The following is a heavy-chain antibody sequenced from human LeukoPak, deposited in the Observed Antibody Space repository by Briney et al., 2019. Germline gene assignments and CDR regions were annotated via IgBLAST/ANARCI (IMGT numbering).Heavy chain of an antibody. Sequence: PGGSLRLSCAASGFSFSSFEMNWVRQAPGKGLEWLSYISGSGTTIYYADSVRGRFTISRDNAKNTVYLQMNSLRAEDTAVYYCGSGNWELDYWGQGTLVTVSS. D-gene: IGHD1-14*01. CDR1: GFSFSSFE. J-gene: IGHJ4*02. CDR2: ISGSGTTI. V-gene: IGHV3-48*03. CDR3: GSGNWELDY.